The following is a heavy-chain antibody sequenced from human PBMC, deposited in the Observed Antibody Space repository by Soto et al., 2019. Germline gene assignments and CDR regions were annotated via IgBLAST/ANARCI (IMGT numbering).Heavy chain of an antibody. J-gene: IGHJ4*01. D-gene: IGHD5-12*01. Sequence: GGSLRLSCAVSGFTFTTYWMTWVRQAPGKGLEWVANIDQDGTETFYVDSVKGRLTISRDNAKNSLYLQMRRLRVEDTAVYYCVRLDGYNLGYYCWGQGTLVTVSS. CDR3: VRLDGYNLGYYC. CDR2: IDQDGTET. CDR1: GFTFTTYW. V-gene: IGHV3-7*01.